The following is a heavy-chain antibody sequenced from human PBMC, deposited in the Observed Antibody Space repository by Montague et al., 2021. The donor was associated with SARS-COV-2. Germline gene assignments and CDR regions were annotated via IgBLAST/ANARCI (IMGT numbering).Heavy chain of an antibody. CDR1: GGSISSSSYY. CDR2: MYYSWST. Sequence: SETLSLTCTVSGGSISSSSYYWGWIRQPPGKGLAWIGSMYYSWSTYYNPSLKSRVTISVDTSKNQFSLKLSSVTAAETAVYYCARVGRQQLVRLSGMDVWGQGSIVSVAS. CDR3: ARVGRQQLVRLSGMDV. V-gene: IGHV4-39*07. D-gene: IGHD6-13*01. J-gene: IGHJ6*01.